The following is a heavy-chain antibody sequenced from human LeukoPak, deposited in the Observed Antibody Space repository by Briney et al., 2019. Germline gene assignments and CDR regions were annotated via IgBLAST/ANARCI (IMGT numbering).Heavy chain of an antibody. CDR3: ARAKYSGSYCAYYCDYYYMDV. CDR2: ICYSGST. D-gene: IGHD1-26*01. J-gene: IGHJ6*03. Sequence: SETLSLTCTVSGGSISSSSYYWGWIRQPPGKGLEWIGSICYSGSTYYNPSLKSRVTISVDTSKNQFSLKLSCVTAADTAVDYCARAKYSGSYCAYYCDYYYMDVWGKGTTVTVSS. V-gene: IGHV4-39*07. CDR1: GGSISSSSYY.